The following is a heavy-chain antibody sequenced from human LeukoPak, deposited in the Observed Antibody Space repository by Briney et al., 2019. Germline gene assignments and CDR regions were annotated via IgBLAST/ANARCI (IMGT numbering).Heavy chain of an antibody. J-gene: IGHJ4*02. CDR2: IYYSGST. CDR3: ASRRLLKLLEDYFDY. CDR1: SGSISGSSYF. V-gene: IGHV4-39*01. Sequence: PSETLSLTCTVSSGSISGSSYFWGWIRQPPGKGLEWIGSIYYSGSTYYNPSLKSRVTISVDTSKNQFSLKLSSVTAADTAVYYCASRRLLKLLEDYFDYWGQGTLVTVSS. D-gene: IGHD5-24*01.